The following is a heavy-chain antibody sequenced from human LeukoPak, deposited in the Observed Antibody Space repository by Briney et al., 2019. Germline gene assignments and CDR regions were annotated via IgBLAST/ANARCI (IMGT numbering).Heavy chain of an antibody. Sequence: GRSLRLSCAASGLTFSSYAMHWVRQAPGKGLEWVAVISYDGSNKYYADSVKGRFTISRDNSKNTLYLQMNSLRAEDTAVYYCARPVIYQLLWGADIWGQGTMVTVSS. D-gene: IGHD2-2*01. J-gene: IGHJ3*02. V-gene: IGHV3-30-3*01. CDR2: ISYDGSNK. CDR3: ARPVIYQLLWGADI. CDR1: GLTFSSYA.